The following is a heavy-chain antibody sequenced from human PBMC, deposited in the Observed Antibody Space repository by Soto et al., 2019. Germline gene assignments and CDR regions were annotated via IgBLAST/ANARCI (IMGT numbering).Heavy chain of an antibody. J-gene: IGHJ4*02. V-gene: IGHV3-30*18. CDR3: AKDRITGLFDY. Sequence: QVQLVESGGGVVQPGRSLRLSCAASGFTFSNYDMHWVREAPGKGLEGVAVISSDGSNKYYADSVKGRFTISRDNSKNTLYLQMNSLRAEDTAVYYCAKDRITGLFDYWGQGTLVTVSS. D-gene: IGHD1-20*01. CDR2: ISSDGSNK. CDR1: GFTFSNYD.